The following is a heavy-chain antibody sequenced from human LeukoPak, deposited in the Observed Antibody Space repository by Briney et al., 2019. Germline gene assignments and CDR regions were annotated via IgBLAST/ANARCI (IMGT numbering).Heavy chain of an antibody. V-gene: IGHV4-59*01. Sequence: PSETLSLTCTVSGGSISSYYWSWIRQPPGKGLEWIGYIYYSGSTNYNPSLKSLVTISVDTSKNQFSLKLSSVAAADTAVYYCARGRWTSSSPFDYWGQGTLVTVSS. CDR1: GGSISSYY. D-gene: IGHD4-23*01. CDR2: IYYSGST. J-gene: IGHJ4*02. CDR3: ARGRWTSSSPFDY.